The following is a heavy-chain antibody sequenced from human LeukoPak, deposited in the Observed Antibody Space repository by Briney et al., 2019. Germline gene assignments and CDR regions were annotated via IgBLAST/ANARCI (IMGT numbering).Heavy chain of an antibody. CDR1: GFTFSSYS. J-gene: IGHJ4*02. CDR3: ARSGFTYYYDSSGPKPFDY. Sequence: GGSLRLSCAASGFTFSSYSMNWVRQAPGKGLEWVSSTSSSSSYIYYADSVKGRFTISRDNAKNSLYLQMNSLRAEDTAVYYCARSGFTYYYDSSGPKPFDYWGQGTLVTVSS. CDR2: TSSSSSYI. D-gene: IGHD3-22*01. V-gene: IGHV3-21*01.